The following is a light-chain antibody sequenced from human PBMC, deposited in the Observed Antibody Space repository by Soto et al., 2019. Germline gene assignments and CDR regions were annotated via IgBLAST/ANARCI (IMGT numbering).Light chain of an antibody. Sequence: QSALTQPPSVSGSPGQSVTISCTGTSSDVGSYNRVSWYQQPPGTAPKLMIYEVSNRPSGVPDRFSGSKSGNTASLTISELQAEDEADYYCSSYTSSSTDVFGTGTKLTVL. CDR3: SSYTSSSTDV. J-gene: IGLJ1*01. CDR1: SSDVGSYNR. CDR2: EVS. V-gene: IGLV2-18*02.